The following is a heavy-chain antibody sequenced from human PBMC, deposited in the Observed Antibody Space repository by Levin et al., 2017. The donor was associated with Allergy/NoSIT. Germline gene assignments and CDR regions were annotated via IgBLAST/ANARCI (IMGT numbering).Heavy chain of an antibody. D-gene: IGHD1-26*01. CDR2: IYYTGST. CDR1: GDSVTSGSFY. V-gene: IGHV4-61*01. J-gene: IGHJ4*02. Sequence: SETLSLTCTVSGDSVTSGSFYWSWIRQPPGKGLEWIGYIYYTGSTNYNPSLKSRVSISVDTSKNQFSLKLSSVTAADTAVYYCARDTGTWEAYFFNYWGQGVLVTVSS. CDR3: ARDTGTWEAYFFNY.